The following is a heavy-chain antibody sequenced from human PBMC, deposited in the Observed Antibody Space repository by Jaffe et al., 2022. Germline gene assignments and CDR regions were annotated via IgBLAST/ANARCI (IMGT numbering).Heavy chain of an antibody. Sequence: QVQLQQWGAGLLKPSETLSLTCAVYGGSFSGYYWSWIRQPPGKGLEWIGEINHSGSTNYNPSLKSRVTISVDTSKNQFSLKLSSVTAADTAVYYCARGQGSYGSGSYYKHYYYYYYMDVWGKGTTVTVSS. D-gene: IGHD3-10*01. CDR3: ARGQGSYGSGSYYKHYYYYYYMDV. CDR1: GGSFSGYY. J-gene: IGHJ6*03. CDR2: INHSGST. V-gene: IGHV4-34*01.